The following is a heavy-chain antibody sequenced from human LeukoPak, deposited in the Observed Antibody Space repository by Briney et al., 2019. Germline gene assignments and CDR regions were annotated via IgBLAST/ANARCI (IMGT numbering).Heavy chain of an antibody. CDR3: VRTRGGGNYGSSSRYYFDY. CDR1: GFTFTRYW. Sequence: PGGSLRLSCAASGFTFTRYWMTWVRQAPGKGLECVANIKQDGSGKHYVDSVKGRFTISRDNAKNSLYLQMNSLRAEDTAAYYCVRTRGGGNYGSSSRYYFDYWGQGNLATVSS. V-gene: IGHV3-7*01. CDR2: IKQDGSGK. J-gene: IGHJ4*02. D-gene: IGHD3-10*01.